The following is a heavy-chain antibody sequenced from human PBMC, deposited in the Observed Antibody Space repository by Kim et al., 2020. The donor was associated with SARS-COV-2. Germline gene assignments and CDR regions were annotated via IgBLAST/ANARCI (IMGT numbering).Heavy chain of an antibody. CDR3: ARLTIFGVVIDY. Sequence: YNPSTKRRVTHSVDTSKNQFSLKLTSVTAADTAVYYCARLTIFGVVIDYWGQGTLVTVSS. J-gene: IGHJ4*02. D-gene: IGHD3-3*01. V-gene: IGHV4-39*01.